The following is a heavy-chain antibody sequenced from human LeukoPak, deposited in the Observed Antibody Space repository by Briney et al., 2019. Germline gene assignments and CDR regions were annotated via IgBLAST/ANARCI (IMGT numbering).Heavy chain of an antibody. CDR3: ARLSAAVHLGALDL. Sequence: SETLSLTCAVSGVSISPYYWAWIRQPPGKGLEWIGYIHTSGSNNQYPSLKSRVTISVDKSKNHFSLRLTSVTAADTAVYYCARLSAAVHLGALDLWGQGTMVTVSS. CDR1: GVSISPYY. J-gene: IGHJ3*01. V-gene: IGHV4-4*09. CDR2: IHTSGSN. D-gene: IGHD3-3*01.